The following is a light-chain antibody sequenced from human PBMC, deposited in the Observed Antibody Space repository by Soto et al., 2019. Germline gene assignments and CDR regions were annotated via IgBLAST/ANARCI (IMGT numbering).Light chain of an antibody. J-gene: IGKJ2*01. CDR1: ETVSSTY. CDR2: SAS. Sequence: EIVLTQSPGTLSLSPGERATLSCRASETVSSTYLTWYQQKPEQAPRLLIYSASSRATGIPDRFSGRESGTDFTLTISRLEPEDFAVYYCQVYRSSLYTFGQGTKLELK. CDR3: QVYRSSLYT. V-gene: IGKV3-20*01.